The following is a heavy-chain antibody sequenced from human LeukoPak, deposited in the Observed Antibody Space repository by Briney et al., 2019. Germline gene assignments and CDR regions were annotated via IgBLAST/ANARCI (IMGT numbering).Heavy chain of an antibody. Sequence: ASVKVSCKASGYTFTHYAMNWVRQAPGQGLEWMGRIIPILGIANYAQKFQGRVTITADKSTSTAYMELSSLRSEDTAVYYCARAAGFYYFDYWGQGTLVTVSS. CDR3: ARAAGFYYFDY. D-gene: IGHD6-13*01. CDR2: IIPILGIA. J-gene: IGHJ4*02. CDR1: GYTFTHYA. V-gene: IGHV1-69*04.